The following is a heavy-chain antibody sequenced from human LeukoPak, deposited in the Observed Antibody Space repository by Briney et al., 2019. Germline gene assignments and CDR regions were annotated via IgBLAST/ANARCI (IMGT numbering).Heavy chain of an antibody. CDR1: GYSFTNYW. CDR2: TYPGDSDT. Sequence: GESLKISCKGSGYSFTNYWIAWVGQTPGEGLEWMGITYPGDSDTRYSPSFQGQVTISADKSISTAYLQWSSLKASDTAIYYCARRTDSLVYFDYWGQGTLVTVSS. D-gene: IGHD5-18*01. V-gene: IGHV5-51*01. J-gene: IGHJ4*02. CDR3: ARRTDSLVYFDY.